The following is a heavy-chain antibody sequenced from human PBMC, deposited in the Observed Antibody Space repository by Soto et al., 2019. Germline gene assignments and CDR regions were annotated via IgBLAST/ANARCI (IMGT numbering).Heavy chain of an antibody. CDR2: ISGSGGST. D-gene: IGHD4-4*01. CDR3: AKVRNDYSNYGWFDP. Sequence: GGSLRLSCAASGFTSSSYAMSWVRQAPGKGLEWVSAISGSGGSTYYADSVKGRFTISRDNSKNTLYLQMNSLRAEDTAVYYCAKVRNDYSNYGWFDPWGQGTLVTVSS. J-gene: IGHJ5*02. V-gene: IGHV3-23*01. CDR1: GFTSSSYA.